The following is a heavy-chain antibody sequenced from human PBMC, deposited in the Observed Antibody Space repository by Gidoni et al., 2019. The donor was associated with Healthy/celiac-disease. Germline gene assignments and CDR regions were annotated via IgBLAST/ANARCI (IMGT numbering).Heavy chain of an antibody. CDR2: IIPIFGTA. V-gene: IGHV1-69*01. Sequence: QVQLVQSGAEVKKPGSSVKVSCKASEGTFSSYAISWVRQAPGQGLEWMGGIIPIFGTANYAQKFQGRVTITADESTSTAYMELSSLRSEDTAVYYCARSREAPKVDCSGGSCYWGAYYFDYWGQGTLVTVSS. CDR1: EGTFSSYA. CDR3: ARSREAPKVDCSGGSCYWGAYYFDY. J-gene: IGHJ4*02. D-gene: IGHD2-15*01.